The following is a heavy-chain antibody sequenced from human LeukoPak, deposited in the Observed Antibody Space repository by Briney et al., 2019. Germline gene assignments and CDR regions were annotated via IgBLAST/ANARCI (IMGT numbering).Heavy chain of an antibody. Sequence: SETLSLTCTVSGRSISLGYYWGWIRQPPGKGLEWIGSVFHDGSTHYNPSLKSRVTISVDTSNNFFSLRLRSVTAADTAVYFCARGRVSSSTWYSTYYYFFYMDFWGKGTTVTVSS. CDR3: ARGRVSSSTWYSTYYYFFYMDF. J-gene: IGHJ6*03. CDR1: GRSISLGYY. D-gene: IGHD4-11*01. V-gene: IGHV4-38-2*02. CDR2: VFHDGST.